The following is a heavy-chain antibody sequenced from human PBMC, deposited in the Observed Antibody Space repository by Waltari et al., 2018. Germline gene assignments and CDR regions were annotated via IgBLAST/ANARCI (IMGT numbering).Heavy chain of an antibody. CDR1: GFTFSSYG. J-gene: IGHJ4*02. D-gene: IGHD6-13*01. V-gene: IGHV3-30*02. Sequence: QVQLVESGGGVVQPGGSLRLPCAASGFTFSSYGMHWVRQAPGRGLEWVAFIRYDGSNKYYADSVKGRFTISRDNSKNTLYLQMNSLRAEDTAVYYCAKDLPNSSSWYGDYFDYWGQGTLVTVSS. CDR2: IRYDGSNK. CDR3: AKDLPNSSSWYGDYFDY.